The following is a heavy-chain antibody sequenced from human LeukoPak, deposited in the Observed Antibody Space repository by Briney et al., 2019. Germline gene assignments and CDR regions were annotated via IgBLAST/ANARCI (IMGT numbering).Heavy chain of an antibody. CDR1: GFTFSSYS. Sequence: GGSLRLSCAASGFTFSSYSMNWVRQAPGKGLEWVSSISSSSSYIYYADSVKGRFTISRDNAKNSLYLQMSSLRAEGTAVYYCARTSGADWFDPWGQGTLVTVSS. J-gene: IGHJ5*02. CDR3: ARTSGADWFDP. CDR2: ISSSSSYI. D-gene: IGHD3-10*01. V-gene: IGHV3-21*01.